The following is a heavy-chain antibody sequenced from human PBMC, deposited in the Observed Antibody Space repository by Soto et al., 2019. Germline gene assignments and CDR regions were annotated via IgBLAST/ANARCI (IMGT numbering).Heavy chain of an antibody. CDR1: GFTISSCW. V-gene: IGHV3-74*01. J-gene: IGHJ4*02. Sequence: GGSLTLSCAASGFTISSCWMHWVCQAPGKGLVWVSCINSDGSTTSYADSVKGLFIIFKNTAKNTLYLQMYSLRAEDTVVYYGARAQWLALDYWGQGTLVTVSS. CDR2: INSDGSTT. CDR3: ARAQWLALDY. D-gene: IGHD6-19*01.